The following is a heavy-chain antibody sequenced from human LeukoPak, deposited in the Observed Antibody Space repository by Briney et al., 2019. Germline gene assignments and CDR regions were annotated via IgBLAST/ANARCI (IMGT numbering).Heavy chain of an antibody. J-gene: IGHJ5*02. D-gene: IGHD4-11*01. V-gene: IGHV3-23*01. CDR1: GFTFSSYA. CDR3: AKDSRGNYVAWLDP. CDR2: ISASGVTT. Sequence: GGSLRLSCAASGFTFSSYAMSWVRQAPGKGLEWVTAISASGVTTHYADSVKGRFTISRDNSKNTLYLQMSSLRAEDAAIYYCAKDSRGNYVAWLDPWGQGTLVSVSS.